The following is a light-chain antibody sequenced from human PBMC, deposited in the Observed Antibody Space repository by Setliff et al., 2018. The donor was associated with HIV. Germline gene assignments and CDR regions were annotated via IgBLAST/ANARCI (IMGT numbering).Light chain of an antibody. CDR2: EVS. J-gene: IGLJ1*01. V-gene: IGLV2-14*01. CDR1: SSDVGGYKF. Sequence: ALTQPASVSGSPGQSITISCTGTSSDVGGYKFVSWFKQHPGKAPKLMIYEVSTRPSGVSNRFSGSKSGNTASLTISGLQAEDEADYYCSSYRSGNTLVFGTGTKVTVL. CDR3: SSYRSGNTLV.